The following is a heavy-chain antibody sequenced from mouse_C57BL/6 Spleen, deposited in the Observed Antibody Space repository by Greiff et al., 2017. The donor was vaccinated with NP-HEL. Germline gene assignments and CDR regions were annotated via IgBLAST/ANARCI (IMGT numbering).Heavy chain of an antibody. CDR3: ARWGDEGYFDY. CDR2: IDPSDSET. CDR1: GYTFTSYW. D-gene: IGHD3-3*01. V-gene: IGHV1-52*01. Sequence: VQLQQPGAELVRPGSSVKLSCKASGYTFTSYWMHWVKQRPIQGLEWIGNIDPSDSETHYNQKFKDKATLTVDKSSSTAYMQLSSLTSEDSAVYYCARWGDEGYFDYWGQGTTLTVSS. J-gene: IGHJ2*01.